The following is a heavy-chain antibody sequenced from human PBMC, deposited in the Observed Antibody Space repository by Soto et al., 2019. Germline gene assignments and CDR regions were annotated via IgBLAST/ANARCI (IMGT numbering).Heavy chain of an antibody. Sequence: GASVKVSCKASGYTFTGYYMHWVRQAPGQGVEWMGGINPNSGGTNYAQKFQGRVTMTRDTSISTAYMELSRLRSDDTAVYYCARDRLDDYGDYAGWGYYYYGMDVWGQGTTVTVSS. CDR2: INPNSGGT. CDR3: ARDRLDDYGDYAGWGYYYYGMDV. CDR1: GYTFTGYY. J-gene: IGHJ6*02. V-gene: IGHV1-2*02. D-gene: IGHD4-17*01.